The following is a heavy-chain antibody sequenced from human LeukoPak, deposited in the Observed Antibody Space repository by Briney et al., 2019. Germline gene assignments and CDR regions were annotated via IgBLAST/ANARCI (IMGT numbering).Heavy chain of an antibody. J-gene: IGHJ4*02. CDR2: ISGSGGST. V-gene: IGHV3-23*01. Sequence: GGSLRLSCAASGFTFSSYAMSWVHQAPGKGLEWVSAISGSGGSTYYADSVKGRFTISRDNSKNTLYLQMNSLRAEDTAVYYCAKLPLLWFGEYYFDYWGQGTLVTVSS. CDR3: AKLPLLWFGEYYFDY. D-gene: IGHD3-10*01. CDR1: GFTFSSYA.